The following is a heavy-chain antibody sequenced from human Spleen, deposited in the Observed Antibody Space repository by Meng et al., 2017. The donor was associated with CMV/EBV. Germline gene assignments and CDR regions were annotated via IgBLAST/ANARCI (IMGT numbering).Heavy chain of an antibody. J-gene: IGHJ5*02. Sequence: SVKVSCKASGGTFSSYAISWVRQAPGQGLEWMGGIIPILGIANYAQKFQGRVTITADKSTSTAYMELSGLRSEDTAVYYCAREITGTAGATYNWFDPWGQGTLVTVSS. CDR3: AREITGTAGATYNWFDP. V-gene: IGHV1-69*10. CDR2: IIPILGIA. D-gene: IGHD1-7*01. CDR1: GGTFSSYA.